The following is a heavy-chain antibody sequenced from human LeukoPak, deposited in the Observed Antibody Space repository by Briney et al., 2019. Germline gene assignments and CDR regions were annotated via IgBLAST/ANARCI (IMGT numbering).Heavy chain of an antibody. J-gene: IGHJ3*02. CDR2: IYSDDSDT. CDR3: ARLGALEAEYCTSTSCAAFDI. D-gene: IGHD2-2*01. V-gene: IGHV5-51*01. CDR1: GYSFTTYW. Sequence: GESLKISCKASGYSFTTYWIGWVRQMPGKGLEWMGIIYSDDSDTRYSPSFQGQVTISAHKSISTAYLQWSSLKASDTAIYYCARLGALEAEYCTSTSCAAFDIWGQGTKVTVSS.